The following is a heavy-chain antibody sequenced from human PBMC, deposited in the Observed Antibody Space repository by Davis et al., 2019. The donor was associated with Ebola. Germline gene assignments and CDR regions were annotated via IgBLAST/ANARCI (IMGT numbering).Heavy chain of an antibody. J-gene: IGHJ4*02. CDR1: GFTFSSYA. D-gene: IGHD3-22*01. Sequence: GESLKISCAASGFTFSSYAMHWVRQAPGKGLEWVAVISYDGSNKYYADSVKGRFTISRDNSKNTLYLQMNSLRAEDTAVYYCAREKRYYYDSSGYPDYWGQGTLVTVSS. CDR3: AREKRYYYDSSGYPDY. CDR2: ISYDGSNK. V-gene: IGHV3-30-3*01.